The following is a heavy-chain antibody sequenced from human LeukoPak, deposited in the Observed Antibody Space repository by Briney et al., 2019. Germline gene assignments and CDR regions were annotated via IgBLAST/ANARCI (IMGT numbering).Heavy chain of an antibody. CDR3: VRDAVTAY. J-gene: IGHJ4*02. Sequence: GGSLRLSCAASGFTFSEFWMSWVRQAPGKGLEWLANIKEDGSKKYYVDSVRGGFTISRDNAKNSLFLQMNSLRNEDTAVYYCVRDAVTAYWGQGTLVTVSS. CDR1: GFTFSEFW. V-gene: IGHV3-7*01. CDR2: IKEDGSKK. D-gene: IGHD2-21*02.